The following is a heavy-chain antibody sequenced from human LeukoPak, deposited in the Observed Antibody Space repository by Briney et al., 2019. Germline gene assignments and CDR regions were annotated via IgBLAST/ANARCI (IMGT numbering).Heavy chain of an antibody. CDR1: GGSISSGGYY. V-gene: IGHV4-31*03. CDR2: IYYSGST. Sequence: SETLSLTCTVPGGSISSGGYYWSWIRQHPGKGLEWIGYIYYSGSTYYNPSLKSRVTISVDTSKNQFSLKLSSVTAADTAVYYCARELSESGGFDPWGQGTLVTVSS. D-gene: IGHD1-26*01. J-gene: IGHJ5*02. CDR3: ARELSESGGFDP.